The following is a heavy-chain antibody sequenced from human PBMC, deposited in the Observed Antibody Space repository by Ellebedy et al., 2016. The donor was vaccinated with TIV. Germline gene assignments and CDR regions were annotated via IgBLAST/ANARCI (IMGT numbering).Heavy chain of an antibody. CDR3: ARQGRGTYYYGSGTDKAFDI. CDR2: IYSGGST. J-gene: IGHJ3*02. Sequence: GGSLRLSXAASGFTVSSNYMSWVRQAPGKGLEWVSVIYSGGSTYYADSVKGRFTISRDNSKNTLYLQMNSLRAEDTAVYYCARQGRGTYYYGSGTDKAFDIWGQGTMVTVSS. V-gene: IGHV3-53*01. CDR1: GFTVSSNY. D-gene: IGHD3-10*01.